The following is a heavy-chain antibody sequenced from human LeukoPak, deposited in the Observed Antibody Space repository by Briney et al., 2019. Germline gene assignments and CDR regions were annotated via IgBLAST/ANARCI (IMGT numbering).Heavy chain of an antibody. CDR3: ASGGYGQYYFDY. J-gene: IGHJ4*02. D-gene: IGHD2-15*01. CDR1: GATFSSYA. V-gene: IGHV1-69*13. Sequence: ASVKVSCKASGATFSSYAISWVRQAPGQGLEWMGGIIPIFGTANYAQKFQGRVTITADESTSTAYMELSSLRSEDTAVYYCASGGYGQYYFDYWGQGTLVTVSS. CDR2: IIPIFGTA.